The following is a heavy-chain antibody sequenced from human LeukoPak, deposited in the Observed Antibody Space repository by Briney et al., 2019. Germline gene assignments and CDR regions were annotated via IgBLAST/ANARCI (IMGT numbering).Heavy chain of an antibody. CDR2: INPSGGST. J-gene: IGHJ6*03. V-gene: IGHV1-46*01. CDR1: GYIFTSYY. Sequence: ASVKVSCKASGYIFTSYYMHWVRQAPGQGLEWMGIINPSGGSTSYAQKFQGRVTMTRDTSTSTVYMELSSLRSEDTAVYYCARSSGRSPNRDYMDVWGKGTTVTISS. CDR3: ARSSGRSPNRDYMDV. D-gene: IGHD1-14*01.